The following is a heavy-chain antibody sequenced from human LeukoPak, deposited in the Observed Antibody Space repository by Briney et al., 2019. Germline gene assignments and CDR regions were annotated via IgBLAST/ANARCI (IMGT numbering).Heavy chain of an antibody. J-gene: IGHJ4*02. D-gene: IGHD3-9*01. CDR3: ARGSGLRYFDWLKGSLTGDY. Sequence: ASVKVSCKASGYTFTGYYMHWVRQAPGQGLEWMGWSNPNSGGTNYAQKFQGRVTMTRDTSISTAYMELSRLRSDDTAVYYCARGSGLRYFDWLKGSLTGDYWGQGTLVTVSS. CDR1: GYTFTGYY. V-gene: IGHV1-2*02. CDR2: SNPNSGGT.